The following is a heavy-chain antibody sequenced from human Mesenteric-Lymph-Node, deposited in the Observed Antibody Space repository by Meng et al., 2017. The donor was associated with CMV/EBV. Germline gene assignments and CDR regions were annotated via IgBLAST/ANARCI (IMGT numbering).Heavy chain of an antibody. D-gene: IGHD3/OR15-3a*01. CDR2: ISYDGSNK. CDR3: ARDLDPGGYYYYYGMDV. V-gene: IGHV3-30-3*01. J-gene: IGHJ6*02. Sequence: GESLKISCAASGFTFSSYAMSWVRQAPGKGLEWVAVISYDGSNKYYADSVKGRFTISRDNSKNTLYLQMNSLRAEDTAVYYCARDLDPGGYYYYYGMDVWGQGTTVTVSS. CDR1: GFTFSSYA.